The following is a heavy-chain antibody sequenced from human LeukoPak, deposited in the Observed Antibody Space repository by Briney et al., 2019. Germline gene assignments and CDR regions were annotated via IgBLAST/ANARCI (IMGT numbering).Heavy chain of an antibody. J-gene: IGHJ4*02. CDR1: GFTFSSNW. CDR2: IKQDGSEK. Sequence: GGSLRLSCAASGFTFSSNWMSWVCQAPGKGLEWVANIKQDGSEKYYVDSVKGRFTISRDNAKNSLYLQMNSLRAEDTAVYYCARDYGDYDYWGQGTLVTVSS. V-gene: IGHV3-7*01. CDR3: ARDYGDYDY. D-gene: IGHD4-17*01.